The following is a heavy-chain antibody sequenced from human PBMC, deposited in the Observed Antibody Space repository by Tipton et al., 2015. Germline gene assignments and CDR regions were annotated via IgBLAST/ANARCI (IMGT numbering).Heavy chain of an antibody. J-gene: IGHJ4*02. Sequence: SLRLSCAASGFTFSSYSMNWVRQAPGKGLEWVSSINDRSYYIYYADPVKGRFTISRDNAKNFLYLQMNGLRAEDTAVYYCARFPYCTNGVCYDDWGQGTLVTASS. CDR2: INDRSYYI. CDR3: ARFPYCTNGVCYDD. D-gene: IGHD2-8*01. V-gene: IGHV3-21*01. CDR1: GFTFSSYS.